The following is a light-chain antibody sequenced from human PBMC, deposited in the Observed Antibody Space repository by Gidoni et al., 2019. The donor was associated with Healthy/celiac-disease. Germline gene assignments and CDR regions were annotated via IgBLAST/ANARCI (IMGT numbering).Light chain of an antibody. V-gene: IGKV4-1*01. J-gene: IGKJ4*01. CDR3: QQYYSTPLT. Sequence: DIVMTQSPYSLAVSLGERATINCKSSQSVLYSSNNKNYLAWYQQKPGQPPKLLIYWASNRESGVPDRFSGSGSGTDFTLTISSLQAEDVAVYYCQQYYSTPLTFGGGTKVEIK. CDR2: WAS. CDR1: QSVLYSSNNKNY.